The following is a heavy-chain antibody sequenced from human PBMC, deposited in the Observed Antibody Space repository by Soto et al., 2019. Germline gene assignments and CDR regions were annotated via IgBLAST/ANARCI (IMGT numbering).Heavy chain of an antibody. CDR3: ARSIAGVNWFDP. CDR2: ISYDGSNK. Sequence: QVQLVESGGGVVQPGRSLRLSCAASGFTFSSYAMHWVRQAPGKGLEWVAVISYDGSNKYYADSVKGRFTISRDNSKNTLYLQMNSLRAEDTAVYYCARSIAGVNWFDPWGQGTLVTVSP. D-gene: IGHD6-6*01. J-gene: IGHJ5*02. CDR1: GFTFSSYA. V-gene: IGHV3-30-3*01.